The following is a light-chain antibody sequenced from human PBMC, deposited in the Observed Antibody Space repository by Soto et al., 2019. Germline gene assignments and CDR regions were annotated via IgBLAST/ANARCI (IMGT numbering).Light chain of an antibody. J-gene: IGKJ5*01. CDR1: QSISGW. Sequence: DIQMTQSPSTLSTSVGARVTITCTASQSISGWLAWYQQKPGKAPKLLIYKASSLESGVPARFSGSGSGTDFTLSINSLQPEDFATYYCQQAYSFPITFGQGTRLEIK. CDR3: QQAYSFPIT. CDR2: KAS. V-gene: IGKV1-5*03.